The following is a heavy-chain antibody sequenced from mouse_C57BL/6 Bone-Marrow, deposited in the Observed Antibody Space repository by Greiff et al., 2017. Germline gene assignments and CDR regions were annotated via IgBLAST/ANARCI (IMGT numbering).Heavy chain of an antibody. Sequence: EVQLVESGPGLVKPSQSLSLTCSVTGYSITSGYYWNWIRQFPGNKLEWMGYISYDGSNNYNPSLKNRISITRDTSKNQFFLKLNSVTTEDTATYYCARDTLAGGYYAMDYWGQGTSVTVSS. D-gene: IGHD1-1*01. CDR2: ISYDGSN. V-gene: IGHV3-6*01. CDR3: ARDTLAGGYYAMDY. CDR1: GYSITSGYY. J-gene: IGHJ4*01.